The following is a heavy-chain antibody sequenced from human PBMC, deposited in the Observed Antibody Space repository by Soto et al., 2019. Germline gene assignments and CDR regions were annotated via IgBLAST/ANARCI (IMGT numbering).Heavy chain of an antibody. V-gene: IGHV3-21*01. CDR3: ARVAARDYFDY. CDR1: GFTFSSYS. J-gene: IGHJ4*02. Sequence: EVQLVESGGGLVKPGGSLRLSCAASGFTFSSYSMNWVRQAPGKGLEWVSSISSSSSYIYYADSVKGRFTISRDNAKNSLYLQMNSLRAEDTAVYYCARVAARDYFDYGGQGNLVSVSS. CDR2: ISSSSSYI. D-gene: IGHD6-25*01.